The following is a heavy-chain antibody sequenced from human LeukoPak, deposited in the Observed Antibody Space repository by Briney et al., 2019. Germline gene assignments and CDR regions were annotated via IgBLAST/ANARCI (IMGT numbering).Heavy chain of an antibody. CDR2: ISSSSSYI. J-gene: IGHJ6*03. D-gene: IGHD2-2*01. CDR1: GFTFSSYS. V-gene: IGHV3-21*01. Sequence: GGSLRLSCAASGFTFSSYSMNWVRQAPGKGLEWVSSISSSSSYIYYADSVKGRFTISRDNAKNSLYLQMNSLRAEDTAVYYCAREEYQLLGYYYYYYMDVWGKGTTVTVSS. CDR3: AREEYQLLGYYYYYYMDV.